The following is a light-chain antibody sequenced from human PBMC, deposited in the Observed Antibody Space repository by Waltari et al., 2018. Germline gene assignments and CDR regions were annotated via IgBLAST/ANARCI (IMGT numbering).Light chain of an antibody. Sequence: DIVMTQSPDALAVSLGERANSNCKSRQSVFYYSNNKNYLAWYPHRPGQPPKLLIYWASTRESGVPDRFSGSGSGTDFTLTISSLQAEDVAVYYCQQYYASPFTFGPGTKLDIK. V-gene: IGKV4-1*01. CDR3: QQYYASPFT. CDR1: QSVFYYSNNKNY. J-gene: IGKJ3*01. CDR2: WAS.